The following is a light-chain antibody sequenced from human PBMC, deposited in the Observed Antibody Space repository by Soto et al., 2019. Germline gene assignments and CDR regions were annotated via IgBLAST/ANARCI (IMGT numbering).Light chain of an antibody. CDR3: QQYGGSPRT. Sequence: PGESATLSCRASESVSSSYLAWYQQKLDQAPRLLIYGASTRATGIPDRFSGSGSGTDFSLTITRLEPEDSAVYYCQQYGGSPRTFGQGTKVEIK. J-gene: IGKJ1*01. CDR1: ESVSSSY. V-gene: IGKV3-20*01. CDR2: GAS.